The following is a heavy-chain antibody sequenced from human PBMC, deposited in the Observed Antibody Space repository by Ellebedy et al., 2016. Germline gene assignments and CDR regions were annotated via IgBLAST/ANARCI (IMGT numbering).Heavy chain of an antibody. V-gene: IGHV3-30*07. Sequence: DSVKGRFTISRDNSKNTLYLQMNSLKTEDTGLYYCSRRGRPSGSDYFYGVDVWGQGTTVTVSS. D-gene: IGHD3-10*01. J-gene: IGHJ6*02. CDR3: SRRGRPSGSDYFYGVDV.